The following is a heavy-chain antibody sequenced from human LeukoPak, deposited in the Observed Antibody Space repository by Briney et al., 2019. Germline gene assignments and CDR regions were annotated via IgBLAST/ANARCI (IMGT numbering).Heavy chain of an antibody. CDR2: MNPNSGNT. D-gene: IGHD6-13*01. CDR1: GYTFTSYD. J-gene: IGHJ6*03. V-gene: IGHV1-8*01. Sequence: ASVKVSCKASGYTFTSYDINWVRQATGQGLGWMGRMNPNSGNTGYAQKFQGRVTMTRNTSISTAYMELSSLRSEDTAVYYCARGLRTTAAAGRRDYYYYMDVWGKGTTVTVSS. CDR3: ARGLRTTAAAGRRDYYYYMDV.